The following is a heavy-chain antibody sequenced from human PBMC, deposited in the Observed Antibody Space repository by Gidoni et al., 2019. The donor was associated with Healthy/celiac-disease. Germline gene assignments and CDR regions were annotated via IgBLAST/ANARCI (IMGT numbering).Heavy chain of an antibody. Sequence: EVQLVESGGGLVQPGGSLRLSCAASGFTFSSYWMSWVRQAPGKGLEWVANIKQDGSEKYYVDSVKGRFTISRDNAKNSLYLQMNSLRAEDTAVYYCAREGSSSLISAFDIWGQGTMVTVSS. D-gene: IGHD6-6*01. CDR2: IKQDGSEK. V-gene: IGHV3-7*03. CDR1: GFTFSSYW. CDR3: AREGSSSLISAFDI. J-gene: IGHJ3*02.